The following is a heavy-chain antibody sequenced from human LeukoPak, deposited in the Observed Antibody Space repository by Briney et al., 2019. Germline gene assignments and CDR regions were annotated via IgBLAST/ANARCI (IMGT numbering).Heavy chain of an antibody. CDR3: AKDISRINVIVVAPGRGIDY. Sequence: GGSLRLSCAASGFTVSSNYMTWVRQAPGKGLEWLSVMYSGGNTYYAASVKGRFTISRDNSKNMLYLQMNSLRAEDTAVYYCAKDISRINVIVVAPGRGIDYWGQGTLVTVSS. CDR2: MYSGGNT. CDR1: GFTVSSNY. V-gene: IGHV3-53*01. D-gene: IGHD3-22*01. J-gene: IGHJ4*02.